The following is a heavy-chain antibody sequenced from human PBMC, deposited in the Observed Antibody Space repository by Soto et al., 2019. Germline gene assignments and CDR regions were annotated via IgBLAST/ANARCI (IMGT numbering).Heavy chain of an antibody. CDR3: ARMRDYGENYYMDV. Sequence: QVQLLQSGAEVKKPGASVKVSCKASGYTFTSYDINWVRQATGQGLEWMGWMNPNSGNTGYAQKFQGRVTMTRNTSISTAYMELSSLRSEDTAVYYCARMRDYGENYYMDVWGKGTTVTVSS. D-gene: IGHD4-17*01. CDR1: GYTFTSYD. V-gene: IGHV1-8*01. J-gene: IGHJ6*03. CDR2: MNPNSGNT.